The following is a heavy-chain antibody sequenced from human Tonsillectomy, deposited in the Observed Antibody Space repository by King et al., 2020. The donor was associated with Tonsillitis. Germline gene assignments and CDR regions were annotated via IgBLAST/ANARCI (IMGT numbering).Heavy chain of an antibody. CDR2: MYYSGTT. Sequence: QVQLQESGPGLVKPSETLSLTCTVSGGSISSYYWSWIRQPPGMRLEWIGYMYYSGTTNYNPSLKSRVTISVDTSTNLFSLKLSSVTAADTAVYYCARVRTPNNHAFDIWGQGTMVTVSS. J-gene: IGHJ3*02. CDR1: GGSISSYY. D-gene: IGHD1/OR15-1a*01. CDR3: ARVRTPNNHAFDI. V-gene: IGHV4-59*01.